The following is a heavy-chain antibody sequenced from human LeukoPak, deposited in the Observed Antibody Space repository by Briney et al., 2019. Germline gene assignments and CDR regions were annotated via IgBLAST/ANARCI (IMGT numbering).Heavy chain of an antibody. CDR1: GFTFSSYA. Sequence: GGSLRLSCAASGFTFSSYAMSWVRQAPGKGLEWVSAISGSGGSTYYADSVKGRFTISTDNSKNTLYLQMNSLRAADTAVYYSAKVTMINDYWGQGTLVTVSS. D-gene: IGHD3-22*01. J-gene: IGHJ4*02. CDR3: AKVTMINDY. V-gene: IGHV3-23*01. CDR2: ISGSGGST.